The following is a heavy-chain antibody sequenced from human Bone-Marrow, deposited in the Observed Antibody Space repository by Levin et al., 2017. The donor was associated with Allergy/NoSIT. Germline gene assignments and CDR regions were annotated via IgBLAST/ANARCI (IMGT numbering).Heavy chain of an antibody. V-gene: IGHV4-34*01. Sequence: MPSETLSLTCAVYGGSFSGYYWSWIRQPPGKGLEWIGEINHSGSTNYNPSLKSRVTISVDTSKNQFSLKLSSVTAADTAVYYCASQNWNPRKGVDAFDIWGQGTMVTVSS. D-gene: IGHD1-1*01. CDR2: INHSGST. CDR3: ASQNWNPRKGVDAFDI. CDR1: GGSFSGYY. J-gene: IGHJ3*02.